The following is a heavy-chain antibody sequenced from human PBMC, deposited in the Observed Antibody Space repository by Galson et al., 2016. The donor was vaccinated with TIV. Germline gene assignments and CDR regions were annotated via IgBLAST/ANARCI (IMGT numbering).Heavy chain of an antibody. Sequence: ETLSLPCTVSGFSISSGYYWGWIRQPPGRGLEWIGSIYQSGTTYYIPSLKSRVTISVDTSKHQFSLKLTSVTAADTAVYFCASHPILLGELTYFDPWGPGTLVTVSS. J-gene: IGHJ5*02. CDR1: GFSISSGYY. CDR3: ASHPILLGELTYFDP. CDR2: IYQSGTT. V-gene: IGHV4-38-2*02. D-gene: IGHD3-10*01.